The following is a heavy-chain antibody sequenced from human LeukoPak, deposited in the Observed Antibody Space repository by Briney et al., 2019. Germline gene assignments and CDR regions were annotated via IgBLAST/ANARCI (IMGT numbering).Heavy chain of an antibody. CDR2: IYPGDSDT. Sequence: GESLKISCKGSGYSFTSYWIGWVRQMPGKGLEWMGFIYPGDSDTRYSPSFQGQVTISADKSISTAYLQWSSLKASDTAMYYCARNSGSYQRGALNWGQGTLVTVSS. D-gene: IGHD1-26*01. J-gene: IGHJ4*02. CDR1: GYSFTSYW. V-gene: IGHV5-51*01. CDR3: ARNSGSYQRGALN.